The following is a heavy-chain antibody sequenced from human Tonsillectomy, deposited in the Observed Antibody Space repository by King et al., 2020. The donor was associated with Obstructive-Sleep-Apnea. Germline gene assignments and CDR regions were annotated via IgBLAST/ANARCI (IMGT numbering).Heavy chain of an antibody. CDR3: ARALVNFDFWSGSRY. CDR1: GFIFSSYA. CDR2: ISYDGTNK. J-gene: IGHJ4*02. D-gene: IGHD3-3*01. V-gene: IGHV3-30*04. Sequence: VQLVESGGGVVQPGKSLRLSCAASGFIFSSYAMNWVRQAPGKGLEWVAVISYDGTNKYYADSVKGRFTISRDNSKNTLYLQMSSLRAEDTAVYYCARALVNFDFWSGSRYWGQGTLVTVSS.